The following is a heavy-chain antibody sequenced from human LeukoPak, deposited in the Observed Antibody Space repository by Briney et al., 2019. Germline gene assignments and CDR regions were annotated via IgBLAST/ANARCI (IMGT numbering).Heavy chain of an antibody. V-gene: IGHV4-34*01. J-gene: IGHJ4*02. CDR1: GGSFSGYY. CDR3: ARGKRVLRYFDWLSAFDY. CDR2: INHSGST. Sequence: PSETLSLTCAVYGGSFSGYYWSWIRQPPGKGLGWIGEINHSGSTNYNPSLKSRVTISVDTSKNQFSLKLSSVTAADTAVYYCARGKRVLRYFDWLSAFDYWGQGTLVTVSS. D-gene: IGHD3-9*01.